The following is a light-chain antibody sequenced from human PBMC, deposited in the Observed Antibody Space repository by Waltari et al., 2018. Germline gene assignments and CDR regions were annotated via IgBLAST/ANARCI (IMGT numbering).Light chain of an antibody. V-gene: IGKV4-1*01. CDR3: QQYYTTPYT. J-gene: IGKJ2*01. CDR2: WAS. Sequence: DIVMTQSPDSLAMSLGERATINCTSSQSVVYSSNNRNYLAWYQQKPGQPPNLLIYWASTRESGVPDRFSGSGSGTDFTLTISSLQAEDVAVYYCQQYYTTPYTFGQGTKLEIK. CDR1: QSVVYSSNNRNY.